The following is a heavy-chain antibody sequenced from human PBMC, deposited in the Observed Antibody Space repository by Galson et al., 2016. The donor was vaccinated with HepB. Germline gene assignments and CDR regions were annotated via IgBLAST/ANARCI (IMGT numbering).Heavy chain of an antibody. D-gene: IGHD3-10*01. J-gene: IGHJ5*02. V-gene: IGHV1-18*01. Sequence: SVKVSCKASGYTFTSYGISWVRQAPGQGLEFMGWISGYNGNTTYAQKFQGRVTMTTDTSTNKAYMALRSLRYDETAMYYCARWAPRLARGVITPKAVFEPWGQGTLVTVSS. CDR2: ISGYNGNT. CDR1: GYTFTSYG. CDR3: ARWAPRLARGVITPKAVFEP.